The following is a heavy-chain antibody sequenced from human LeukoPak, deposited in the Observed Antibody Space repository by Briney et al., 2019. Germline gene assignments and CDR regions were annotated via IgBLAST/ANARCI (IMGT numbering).Heavy chain of an antibody. V-gene: IGHV3-53*01. J-gene: IGHJ4*02. CDR1: GFTVSGNY. CDR2: IYSGGTT. Sequence: GGSLRLSCAVSGFTVSGNYMSWVRQAPGKGLEWVSLIYSGGTTYYADSVKGRFTISRDNSKNTLYLQMNSLRAEDTAVYYCARDWFHAIDYWGQGTLVTVSS. D-gene: IGHD2/OR15-2a*01. CDR3: ARDWFHAIDY.